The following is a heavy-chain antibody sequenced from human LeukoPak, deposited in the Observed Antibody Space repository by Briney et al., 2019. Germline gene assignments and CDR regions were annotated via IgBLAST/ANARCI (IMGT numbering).Heavy chain of an antibody. V-gene: IGHV3-23*01. J-gene: IGHJ4*02. CDR1: GFTFDDYG. Sequence: GGSLRLSCAASGFTFDDYGMSWVRQAPGKGLEWVSAISGSGGSTFYADSVKGRFTISRDNSKNTLYLQMNSLRAEDTAVYYCAKNPPLASRVVVIFFDYWGQGTLVTVSS. D-gene: IGHD3-22*01. CDR3: AKNPPLASRVVVIFFDY. CDR2: ISGSGGST.